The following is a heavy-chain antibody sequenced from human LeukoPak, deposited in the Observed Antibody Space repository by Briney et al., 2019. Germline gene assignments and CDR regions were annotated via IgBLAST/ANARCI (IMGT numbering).Heavy chain of an antibody. CDR3: AGLEGRDSVGY. Sequence: PSETLSLTCTVSGGSISSYYWSWIRQPPGKGLEWIGYIYYSGSTNYNPSLKSRVTISVDTSKNQFSLKLSSVTAADTAVYYCAGLEGRDSVGYWGQGTLVTVSS. V-gene: IGHV4-59*08. J-gene: IGHJ4*02. D-gene: IGHD3-22*01. CDR2: IYYSGST. CDR1: GGSISSYY.